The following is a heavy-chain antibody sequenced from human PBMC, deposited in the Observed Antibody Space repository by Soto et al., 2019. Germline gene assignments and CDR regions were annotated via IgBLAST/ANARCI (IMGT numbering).Heavy chain of an antibody. CDR3: ARGVTVTTPGY. CDR1: GGSISSYY. Sequence: SETLSLTCTVSGGSISSYYWSWIRQPPGKGLEWIGYIYYSGSTNYNPSLKSRVTISVDTSKNQFSLKLSSLTAADTAVYYCARGVTVTTPGYWGQGTLVTVSS. CDR2: IYYSGST. J-gene: IGHJ4*02. D-gene: IGHD4-17*01. V-gene: IGHV4-59*08.